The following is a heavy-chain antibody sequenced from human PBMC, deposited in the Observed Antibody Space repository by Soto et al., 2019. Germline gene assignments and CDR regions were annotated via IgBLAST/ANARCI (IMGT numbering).Heavy chain of an antibody. Sequence: TSQTKCHPRTVSDGSVKSYYLAGSRKTQGKGLEWIGYIYYSGSTNYNPSLKSRVTISVDTSKNQFSLKLSSVTAADTAVYYCARSTAFYDYVWGSYPQGAFDYWGQGTLVTVSS. CDR2: IYYSGST. J-gene: IGHJ4*02. V-gene: IGHV4-59*02. D-gene: IGHD3-16*02. CDR3: ARSTAFYDYVWGSYPQGAFDY. CDR1: DGSVKSYY.